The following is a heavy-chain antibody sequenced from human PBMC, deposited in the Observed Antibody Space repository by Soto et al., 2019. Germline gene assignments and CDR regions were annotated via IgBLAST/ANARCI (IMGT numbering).Heavy chain of an antibody. CDR1: GFTFSSYS. CDR3: ARDLGWAFDS. J-gene: IGHJ4*02. V-gene: IGHV3-21*01. D-gene: IGHD6-19*01. CDR2: ISSSSSYI. Sequence: GGSLRLSCAASGFTFSSYSMNWVRQAPGKGLEWVSSISSSSSYIYYADSVKGRFTISRDNAKNSLYLQMDSLTDEDTAVYYCARDLGWAFDSWGQGTLVTVSS.